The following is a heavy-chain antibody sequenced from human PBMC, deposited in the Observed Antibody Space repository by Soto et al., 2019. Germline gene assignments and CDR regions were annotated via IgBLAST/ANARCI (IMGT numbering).Heavy chain of an antibody. V-gene: IGHV4-31*03. CDR1: GGSISSGGYY. D-gene: IGHD3-10*01. CDR2: IYYSGST. Sequence: SETLSLTCTVSGGSISSGGYYWSWIRQHPGKGLEWIGYIYYSGSTYYNPSLKSRVTISVDTPKNQFSLKLSSVTAADTAVYYCARARKGSYDYWGQGTLVTVSS. CDR3: ARARKGSYDY. J-gene: IGHJ4*02.